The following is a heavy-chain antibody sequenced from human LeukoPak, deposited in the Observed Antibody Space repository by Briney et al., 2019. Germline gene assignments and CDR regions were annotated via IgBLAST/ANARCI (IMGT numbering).Heavy chain of an antibody. CDR1: GYTLTELS. V-gene: IGHV1-24*01. J-gene: IGHJ4*02. Sequence: ASVKVSCKVSGYTLTELSMHWVRQAPGKGLEWMGGFDPEDGETIYAQKFQGRVTMTEDTSTDAAYMELSSLRSEDTAVYYCATGRVGVWNVVLFDYWGQGTLVTVSS. CDR2: FDPEDGET. D-gene: IGHD3-22*01. CDR3: ATGRVGVWNVVLFDY.